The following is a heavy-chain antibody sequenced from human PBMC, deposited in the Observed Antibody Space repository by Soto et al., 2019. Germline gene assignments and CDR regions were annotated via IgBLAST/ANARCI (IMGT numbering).Heavy chain of an antibody. V-gene: IGHV3-15*01. CDR1: GFIFSSAW. J-gene: IGHJ4*02. Sequence: EVHVVESGGDLVKPGGSLRLSCATSGFIFSSAWMSWGRQAPGKGLEWVGRIKSKTDGGTRDYAAPVKGRFNISRDDSKNMLYLQMNSLKAEDTAVYYCVEGWNDFWGQGTLVTVSS. CDR2: IKSKTDGGTR. CDR3: VEGWNDF. D-gene: IGHD1-1*01.